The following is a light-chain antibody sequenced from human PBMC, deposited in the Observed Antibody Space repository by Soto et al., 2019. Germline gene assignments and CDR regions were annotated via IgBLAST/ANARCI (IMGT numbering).Light chain of an antibody. Sequence: EIVLTQSPGTVSLSPGERATLSCGASQHVSSSYLAWYQQKPGQAPRLLIYGASSRATGIPDRFSGSGSGTDFTLTISRLEPEDFAVYYCQQYGSSPWTFGQGTKVDIK. V-gene: IGKV3-20*01. CDR1: QHVSSSY. J-gene: IGKJ1*01. CDR2: GAS. CDR3: QQYGSSPWT.